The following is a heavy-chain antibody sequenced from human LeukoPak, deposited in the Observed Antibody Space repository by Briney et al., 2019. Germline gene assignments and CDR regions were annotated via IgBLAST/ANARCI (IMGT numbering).Heavy chain of an antibody. D-gene: IGHD3-16*01. CDR1: GFTFSSYA. CDR3: AKGYYDYVWGSYYIDF. CDR2: ISGSGGST. J-gene: IGHJ4*02. Sequence: GGSLRLSCAASGFTFSSYAMSWVPQAPEKGLEWVSAISGSGGSTYYADSVKGRFTISRDNSRDTLYLQMNSLRAEDTAVYYCAKGYYDYVWGSYYIDFWAQGTVVTVSS. V-gene: IGHV3-23*01.